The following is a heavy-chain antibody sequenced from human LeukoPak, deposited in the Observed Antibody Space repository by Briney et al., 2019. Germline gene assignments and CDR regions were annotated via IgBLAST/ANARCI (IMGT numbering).Heavy chain of an antibody. Sequence: PGGSLRLSCAASGFTFGSYAMHWVRQAPGQGLEWVALISYDGRNKYYADSVKGHFTISRDNSKNTLYLQMNSLRAEDTAVYYCAKGRGVSLQLFDYWGQGTLVTVSS. V-gene: IGHV3-30*04. D-gene: IGHD3-10*01. CDR1: GFTFGSYA. CDR2: ISYDGRNK. CDR3: AKGRGVSLQLFDY. J-gene: IGHJ4*02.